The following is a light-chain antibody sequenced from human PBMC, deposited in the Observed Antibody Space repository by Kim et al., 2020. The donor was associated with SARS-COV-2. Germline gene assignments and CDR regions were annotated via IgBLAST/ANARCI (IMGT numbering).Light chain of an antibody. CDR3: QQQSSYPLT. CDR1: QGISSY. CDR2: AAS. J-gene: IGKJ4*01. Sequence: ASVGERVTITCRASQGISSYLTWYQKKPGKAPKVLIYAASTLQSGVPSRFSGSASGTDFTLTISSLQPEDFATYYCQQQSSYPLTFGGGTKVDIK. V-gene: IGKV1-9*01.